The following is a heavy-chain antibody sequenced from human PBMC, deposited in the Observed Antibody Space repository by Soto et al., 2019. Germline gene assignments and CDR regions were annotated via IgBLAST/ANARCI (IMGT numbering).Heavy chain of an antibody. D-gene: IGHD3-10*01. J-gene: IGHJ4*02. CDR1: GFVFKDSS. CDR3: TRLISAAQDY. Sequence: VLLVESGGGLVQPGGSLKLSCAASGFVFKDSSIHWVRQASGKGLEWVGRIRDRAYSYATAYAASVKGRFTISRDDLSNTAYLQMNSLKTEDTAIYYCTRLISAAQDYWGQGTLVTVSS. V-gene: IGHV3-73*01. CDR2: IRDRAYSYAT.